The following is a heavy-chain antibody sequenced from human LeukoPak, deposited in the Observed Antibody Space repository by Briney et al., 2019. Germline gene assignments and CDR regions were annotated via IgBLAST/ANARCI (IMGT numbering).Heavy chain of an antibody. CDR2: INPNSGGT. CDR1: GYTXTGYY. J-gene: IGHJ4*02. CDR3: ARSCSSGWLEGYYFDY. Sequence: ASVKVSCKASGYTXTGYYMHWVRQAPGQGLEWMEWINPNSGGTSYAQRFQGRVTLTRDTSISTAYMELTRLRSDDTAVYYCARSCSSGWLEGYYFDYWGQGTLVTVSS. V-gene: IGHV1-2*02. D-gene: IGHD6-19*01.